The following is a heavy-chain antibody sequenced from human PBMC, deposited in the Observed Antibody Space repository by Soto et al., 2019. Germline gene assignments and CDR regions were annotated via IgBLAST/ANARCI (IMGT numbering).Heavy chain of an antibody. CDR2: IIPIRGIA. CDR1: GGTFSSYT. J-gene: IGHJ6*02. D-gene: IGHD1-1*01. Sequence: QVQLVQSGAEVKKPGSSVKVSCKASGGTFSSYTISWVRQAPGQGLEWTGRIIPIRGIANHAQKSQGRVTITADKSTSTAYMELSSLRSEDTAVYYCAKVERLYYYYGMDVWGQGTTVTVSS. V-gene: IGHV1-69*02. CDR3: AKVERLYYYYGMDV.